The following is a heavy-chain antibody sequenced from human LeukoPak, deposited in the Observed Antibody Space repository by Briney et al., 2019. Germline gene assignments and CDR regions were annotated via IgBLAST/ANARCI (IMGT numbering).Heavy chain of an antibody. CDR1: RGSTSTYY. CDR3: ARDFGYGDYFFDV. V-gene: IGHV4-4*07. Sequence: PSETLSLTCTVSRGSTSTYYWSWIRQPPGKGLEWIGRIYPSGNTNFNPSLMSRVTMSIDTSKNQFSLKLSSVTAADTAVYYCARDFGYGDYFFDVWARGTLVTVSS. J-gene: IGHJ1*01. CDR2: IYPSGNT. D-gene: IGHD4-17*01.